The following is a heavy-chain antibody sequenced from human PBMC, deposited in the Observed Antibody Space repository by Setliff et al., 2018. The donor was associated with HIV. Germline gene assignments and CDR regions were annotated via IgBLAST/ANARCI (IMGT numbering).Heavy chain of an antibody. CDR3: ARRDQYGGSPYFES. J-gene: IGHJ4*02. CDR2: FYETGYT. V-gene: IGHV4-38-2*02. CDR1: GDFFSSDYY. D-gene: IGHD3-10*01. Sequence: PSETLSLTCTVSGDFFSSDYYWGWIRQSPGKGLEWIGSFYETGYTYYNPSLKSRVTISVDTSKNQFSLKLSSVTAADTAVYYCARRDQYGGSPYFESWGQGALVTVSS.